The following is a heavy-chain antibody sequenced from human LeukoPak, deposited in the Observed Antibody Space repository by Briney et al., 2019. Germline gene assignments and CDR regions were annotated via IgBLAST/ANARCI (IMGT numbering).Heavy chain of an antibody. Sequence: GGSLRLSCAASGFTFSSYAMSWVRQAPGKGLEWVSAISGSGGSTYYADSVKGRFTISRDNSKNTLYLQMNSLRAEDTAVYYCARDERITIYAFDIWGQGTMVTVSS. D-gene: IGHD3-9*01. CDR1: GFTFSSYA. V-gene: IGHV3-23*01. CDR2: ISGSGGST. J-gene: IGHJ3*02. CDR3: ARDERITIYAFDI.